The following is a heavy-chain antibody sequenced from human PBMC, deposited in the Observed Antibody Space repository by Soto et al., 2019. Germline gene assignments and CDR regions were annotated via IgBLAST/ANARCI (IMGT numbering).Heavy chain of an antibody. J-gene: IGHJ6*02. D-gene: IGHD3-10*01. CDR1: GGSISSSSYY. Sequence: PSETLSLTCTVSGGSISSSSYYWGWIRQPPGKGLEWIGSIYYSGSTYYNPSLKSRVTISVDTSKNQFSLKLSSVTAADTAVYYCAATMEPNYYYYGMDVWGQGTTVTVSS. CDR3: AATMEPNYYYYGMDV. CDR2: IYYSGST. V-gene: IGHV4-39*01.